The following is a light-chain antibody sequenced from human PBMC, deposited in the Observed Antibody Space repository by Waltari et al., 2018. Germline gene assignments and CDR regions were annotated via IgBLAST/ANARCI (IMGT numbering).Light chain of an antibody. Sequence: QPVLTQPPSASASLGASVKLTCTLSSGHNNNAIAWHQQQPEKGPRFLMKVNSDGRHSKGDGIPDRFSGSSSGTEWYLIISSLQSEYEADYYCQTWGTGTWVFGGGTRLTVL. CDR2: VNSDGRH. J-gene: IGLJ3*02. V-gene: IGLV4-69*01. CDR1: SGHNNNA. CDR3: QTWGTGTWV.